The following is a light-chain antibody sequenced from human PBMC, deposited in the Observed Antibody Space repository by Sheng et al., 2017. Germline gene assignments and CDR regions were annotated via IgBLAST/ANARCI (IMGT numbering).Light chain of an antibody. J-gene: IGKJ1*01. CDR2: GAS. Sequence: EIVLTQSPATLSLSPGERATLSCRASQSVASNYLAWYQQKSGQAPRLLISGASNRATGIPDRFSGSGSGTDFTLTISRLEPEDFAVYFCQQYGSSPTFGQGTKVEI. CDR3: QQYGSSPT. CDR1: QSVASNY. V-gene: IGKV3-20*01.